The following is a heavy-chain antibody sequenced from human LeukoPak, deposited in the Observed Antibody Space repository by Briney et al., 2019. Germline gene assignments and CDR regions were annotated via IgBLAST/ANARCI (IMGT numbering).Heavy chain of an antibody. D-gene: IGHD3-10*01. Sequence: GGSLRLPCAASGFTFNNSAMSWVRQAPGKGLQWVSAISGGGFSYYANSVKGRFTISRDTSRNTLYLQMNSLRAEDTAVYYCAKESGVTMVRGQNYGMDVWGQGTTVTVSS. J-gene: IGHJ6*02. CDR3: AKESGVTMVRGQNYGMDV. CDR1: GFTFNNSA. CDR2: ISGGGFS. V-gene: IGHV3-23*01.